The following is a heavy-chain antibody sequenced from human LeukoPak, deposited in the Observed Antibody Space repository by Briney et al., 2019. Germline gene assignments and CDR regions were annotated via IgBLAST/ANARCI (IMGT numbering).Heavy chain of an antibody. CDR2: ISSSGSTI. V-gene: IGHV3-48*03. D-gene: IGHD4-17*01. CDR1: GFTFSSCE. CDR3: ARGDYGDSYFDY. J-gene: IGHJ4*02. Sequence: GGSLRLSCAASGFTFSSCEMNWARQAPGKGLEWVSYISSSGSTIYYADSVKGRFTISRDNAKNSLYLQMNSLRAEDTAVYYCARGDYGDSYFDYWGQGTLVTVSS.